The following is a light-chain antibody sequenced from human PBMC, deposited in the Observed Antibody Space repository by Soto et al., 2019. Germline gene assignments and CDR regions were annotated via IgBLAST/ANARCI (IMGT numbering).Light chain of an antibody. V-gene: IGKV3-11*01. CDR1: QSVRTN. Sequence: EIVMTQSPATLSVSPGERATLSCSASQSVRTNLAWYQQKPGQAPRLLIYGISNRATGIPARFSGSGSGTDFTLTISSLEPEDFAVYYCQQRSNWPPEGTFGQGTRLEIK. CDR3: QQRSNWPPEGT. CDR2: GIS. J-gene: IGKJ5*01.